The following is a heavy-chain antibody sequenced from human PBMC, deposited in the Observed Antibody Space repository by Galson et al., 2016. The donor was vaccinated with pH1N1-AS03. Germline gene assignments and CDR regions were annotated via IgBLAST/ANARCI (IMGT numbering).Heavy chain of an antibody. CDR3: ARGRYSAFDI. D-gene: IGHD1-1*01. V-gene: IGHV6-1*01. Sequence: CAISGDSVSSNIDAWNWIRQSPSGGLEWLGRTYWRSKGYNDYAVSVKSRITINPDTSKNQFSLQLNSVTPEDTAVYYCARGRYSAFDIWGQGTMVTVSS. CDR1: GDSVSSNIDA. J-gene: IGHJ3*02. CDR2: TYWRSKGYN.